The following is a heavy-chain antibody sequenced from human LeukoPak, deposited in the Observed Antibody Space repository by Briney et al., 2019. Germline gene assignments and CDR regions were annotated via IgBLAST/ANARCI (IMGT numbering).Heavy chain of an antibody. Sequence: PSETLSLTCAVYGGSFSGYYWSWIRQPPGKGLEWIGDINHSGSTNSNPSLKSRVTISVDTSRNQFSLKLSSVTAADTAVYYCARASWGSSVQDYYYYGMDVWGQGTTVTVSS. CDR1: GGSFSGYY. CDR2: INHSGST. D-gene: IGHD3-16*01. J-gene: IGHJ6*02. V-gene: IGHV4-34*01. CDR3: ARASWGSSVQDYYYYGMDV.